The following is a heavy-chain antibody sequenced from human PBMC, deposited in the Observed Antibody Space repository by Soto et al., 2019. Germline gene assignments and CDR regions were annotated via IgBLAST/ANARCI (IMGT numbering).Heavy chain of an antibody. Sequence: GGSLRLSCAASGFTVSSNYMNWVRQAPGKGLEWVSIIYSDGTTSYADSVKGRFTISRDNFKNTLHLQMNSLRAEDTAVYYCAILSNWGQGXLVTVYS. V-gene: IGHV3-53*01. CDR1: GFTVSSNY. CDR3: AILSN. J-gene: IGHJ4*02. CDR2: IYSDGTT. D-gene: IGHD6-6*01.